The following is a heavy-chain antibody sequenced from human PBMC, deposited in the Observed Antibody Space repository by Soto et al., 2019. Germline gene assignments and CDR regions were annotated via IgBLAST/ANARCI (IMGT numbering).Heavy chain of an antibody. D-gene: IGHD3-9*01. CDR2: IYYSGST. Sequence: PSETLSLTCTVSGGSISSYYWSWIRQPPGKGLEWIGYIYYSGSTNYNPSLKSRVTISVDTSENQFSLKLSSVTAADTAVYYCARGLHDILTGYSYYYGMDVWGQGTTVTVSS. CDR3: ARGLHDILTGYSYYYGMDV. J-gene: IGHJ6*02. CDR1: GGSISSYY. V-gene: IGHV4-59*01.